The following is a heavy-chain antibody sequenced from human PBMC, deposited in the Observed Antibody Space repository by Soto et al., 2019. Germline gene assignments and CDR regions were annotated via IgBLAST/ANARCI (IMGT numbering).Heavy chain of an antibody. CDR3: AKGGYSYGVVDF. J-gene: IGHJ4*02. CDR2: IASDGTHK. Sequence: QVQLVESGGGVVQPGRSLRLSCAASGFTFSSYGMHWVRQAPGKGLECVALIASDGTHKYYTDSVQGRFTISRDNSKSTLDLQMTRLGNEETALYYCAKGGYSYGVVDFWGQGTLVTVSS. V-gene: IGHV3-30*18. CDR1: GFTFSSYG. D-gene: IGHD5-18*01.